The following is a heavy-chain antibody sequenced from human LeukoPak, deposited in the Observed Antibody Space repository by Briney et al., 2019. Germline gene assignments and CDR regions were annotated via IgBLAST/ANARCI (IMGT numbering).Heavy chain of an antibody. J-gene: IGHJ6*03. CDR3: ARDLSAGGYYYYMDV. D-gene: IGHD1-14*01. CDR2: INPNSGGT. CDR1: GYTFTGYY. V-gene: IGHV1-2*02. Sequence: ASVKVSCKASGYTFTGYYMDWERQAPGQGLEWMGWINPNSGGTNYAQKFQGRVTMTRDTSISTAYMELSRLRSDDTAVYYCARDLSAGGYYYYMDVWGKGTTVTVSS.